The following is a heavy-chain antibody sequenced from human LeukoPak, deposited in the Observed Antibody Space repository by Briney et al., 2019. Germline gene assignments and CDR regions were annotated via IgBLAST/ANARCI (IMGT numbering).Heavy chain of an antibody. Sequence: GGSLRLSCAASGFTFSSYSMNWVRQAPGKGLEWVSSISSSSSYIYYADSVKGRFTISRDNAKNSLYLQMNSLGAEDTAVYYCARGTGTIFGVVIKRNWFDPWGQGTLVTVSS. CDR1: GFTFSSYS. J-gene: IGHJ5*02. D-gene: IGHD3-3*01. CDR3: ARGTGTIFGVVIKRNWFDP. CDR2: ISSSSSYI. V-gene: IGHV3-21*01.